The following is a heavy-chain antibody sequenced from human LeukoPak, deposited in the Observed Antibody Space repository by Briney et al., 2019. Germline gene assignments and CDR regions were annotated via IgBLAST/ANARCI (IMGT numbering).Heavy chain of an antibody. Sequence: GGSLSLSCAAAGFTFSSYGRNWVRQAPGKGLEWVSAISGSGGSTYYADSVNGRFTISRDNSGNTLFLQMNSLRADDTAVYYCARTRPAGYAYGFELQHWGQGTLVTVSS. V-gene: IGHV3-23*01. CDR1: GFTFSSYG. CDR3: ARTRPAGYAYGFELQH. J-gene: IGHJ1*01. D-gene: IGHD5-12*01. CDR2: ISGSGGST.